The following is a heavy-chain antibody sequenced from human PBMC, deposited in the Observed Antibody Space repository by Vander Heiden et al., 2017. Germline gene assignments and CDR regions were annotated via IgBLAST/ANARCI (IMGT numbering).Heavy chain of an antibody. CDR1: GYSFTGHY. CDR3: AREGRLHWFPH. Sequence: VQLVQPGTEVKKPGASVNLSCKAYGYSFTGHYVHWVRQAPGGRLEWMGWVSPKSGETSYAQNFLGRVTMTADTSINTVYMKLTRLSSDDTAIYFCAREGRLHWFPHWGQGSRVTVSS. J-gene: IGHJ5*02. CDR2: VSPKSGET. D-gene: IGHD4-17*01. V-gene: IGHV1-2*02.